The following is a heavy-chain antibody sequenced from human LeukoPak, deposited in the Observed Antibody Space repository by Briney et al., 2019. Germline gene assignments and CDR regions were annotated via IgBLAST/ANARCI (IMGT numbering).Heavy chain of an antibody. CDR3: AGSGRGQRHTAMSYFFS. CDR1: GVAYY. CDR2: IYSDGST. D-gene: IGHD5-18*01. Sequence: SQTLSLTCTVSGVAYYWIWIRQHPRAGVEWCGYIYSDGSTYYNPSLKSRVSISLDTSKNQFSLNLSSVTAADTAVYYCAGSGRGQRHTAMSYFFSWGEGTLVSVSS. J-gene: IGHJ4*02. V-gene: IGHV4-31*03.